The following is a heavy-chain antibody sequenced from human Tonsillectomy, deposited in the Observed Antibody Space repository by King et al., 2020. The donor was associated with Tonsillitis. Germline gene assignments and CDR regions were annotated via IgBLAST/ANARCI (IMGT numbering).Heavy chain of an antibody. Sequence: VQLVESGGGVVQPGRSLRLSCAASGFTFIDYAMHWVLQAPGKGLQWVAVISNDGTNKYYADSLKGRFTISRDNSKNSLYLQMNSLRAEDTSVYFCANYYDSSSYSGFDYWGQGTLVSVSS. CDR1: GFTFIDYA. D-gene: IGHD3-22*01. CDR3: ANYYDSSSYSGFDY. CDR2: ISNDGTNK. J-gene: IGHJ4*02. V-gene: IGHV3-30-3*01.